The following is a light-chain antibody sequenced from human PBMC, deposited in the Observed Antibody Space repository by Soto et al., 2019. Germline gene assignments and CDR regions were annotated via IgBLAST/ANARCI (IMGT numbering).Light chain of an antibody. V-gene: IGLV2-14*03. CDR2: DVS. J-gene: IGLJ1*01. CDR3: SSYTASSTYV. CDR1: SSDVGGYNY. Sequence: QPALTQPASVSGSPGQSITISCTGTSSDVGGYNYVSWYQHHPGKAPKLMIFDVSNRPSGVSNRFSGSKSGNTASLTISGLQAEDEADNYSSSYTASSTYVFGPGTKITVL.